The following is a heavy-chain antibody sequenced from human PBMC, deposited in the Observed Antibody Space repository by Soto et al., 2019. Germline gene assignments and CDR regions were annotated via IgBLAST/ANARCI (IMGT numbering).Heavy chain of an antibody. CDR2: ISYDGSNK. V-gene: IGHV3-30-3*01. D-gene: IGHD1-26*01. CDR1: GFTFSSYA. Sequence: PGGSLRLSFAASGFTFSSYAMHWVRQAPGKGLEGVSVISYDGSNKYYEDSVKVRFTISRDNSKNTLYLQMNSLRAEDTAVYYCASLSGISAPFHXWGQVTLFTVSX. J-gene: IGHJ4*02. CDR3: ASLSGISAPFHX.